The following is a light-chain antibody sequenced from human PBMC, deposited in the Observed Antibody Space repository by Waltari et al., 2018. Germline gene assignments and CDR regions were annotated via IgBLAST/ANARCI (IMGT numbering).Light chain of an antibody. J-gene: IGLJ2*01. CDR1: KLGDKY. CDR3: SSYTTTNTVI. CDR2: QDK. V-gene: IGLV3-1*01. Sequence: SYELTQPPSVSVSPGQTASITCSGDKLGDKYTCWYQQKPGQSPAMTIWQDKKRPPGIPERFSASNSVNTATLTISGTQAIDEADYYGSSYTTTNTVIFGGGTTLAVL.